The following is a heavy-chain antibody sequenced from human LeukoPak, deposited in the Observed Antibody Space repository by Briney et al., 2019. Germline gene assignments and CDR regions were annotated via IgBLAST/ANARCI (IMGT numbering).Heavy chain of an antibody. CDR3: ARASTTLAAAGPGYYFDY. CDR1: GGSISSGGYY. D-gene: IGHD6-13*01. J-gene: IGHJ4*02. CDR2: IYHSGST. Sequence: PSQTLSLTCTVSGGSISSGGYYWSWIRQPPGKGLEWIGYIYHSGSTYYNPSLKSRVTISVDRSKNQFSLKLSSVTAADAAVYYCARASTTLAAAGPGYYFDYWGQGTLVTVSS. V-gene: IGHV4-30-2*01.